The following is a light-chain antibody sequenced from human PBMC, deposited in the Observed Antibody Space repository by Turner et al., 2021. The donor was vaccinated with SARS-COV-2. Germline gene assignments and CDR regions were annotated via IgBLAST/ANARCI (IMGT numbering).Light chain of an antibody. J-gene: IGKJ1*01. CDR1: QSVLYTSNNKKY. Sequence: DIVLTQSPDSLAVPLGERATINCKSSQSVLYTSNNKKYLAWFQQKPGQPPKLLIYWASTRKSGVPDRFSGSGYGTNFTLTISSLQTEDVAVYFCQQCYATPWTFGQGTKVEIK. CDR2: WAS. V-gene: IGKV4-1*01. CDR3: QQCYATPWT.